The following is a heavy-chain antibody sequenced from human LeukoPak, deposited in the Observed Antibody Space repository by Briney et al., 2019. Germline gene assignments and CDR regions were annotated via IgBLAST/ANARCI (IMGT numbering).Heavy chain of an antibody. CDR2: IYPGDSDT. CDR3: ARTEVAVAEGLNYYYYGMDV. J-gene: IGHJ6*02. D-gene: IGHD6-19*01. V-gene: IGHV5-51*01. CDR1: GYSFTSYW. Sequence: GESLKISCKGSGYSFTSYWIGWVRQMPWKGLEWMGIIYPGDSDTRYSPSFQGQVTISADKSISTAYLQWSSLKASDTAMYYCARTEVAVAEGLNYYYYGMDVWGQGTTVTVSS.